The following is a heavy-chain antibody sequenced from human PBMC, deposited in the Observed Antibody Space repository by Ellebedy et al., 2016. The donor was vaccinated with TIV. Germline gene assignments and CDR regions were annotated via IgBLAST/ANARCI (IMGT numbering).Heavy chain of an antibody. CDR3: ARGASLYGDYVFDY. V-gene: IGHV3-30*03. CDR2: ISYEGSDK. Sequence: GESLKISCAASGFRFSGYGMHWVRQAPGKGLEWVAVISYEGSDKYYVDSVKGRLTISRDNSKNTVYLQMNSLRAEDTAVYYCARGASLYGDYVFDYWGQGTLVTVSS. J-gene: IGHJ4*02. CDR1: GFRFSGYG. D-gene: IGHD4-17*01.